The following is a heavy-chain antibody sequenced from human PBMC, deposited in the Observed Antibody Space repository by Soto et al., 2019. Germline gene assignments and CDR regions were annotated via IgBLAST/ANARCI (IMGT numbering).Heavy chain of an antibody. V-gene: IGHV1-18*01. CDR3: ARKSAVAGTHGYDY. CDR1: GYTITSYG. J-gene: IGHJ4*02. D-gene: IGHD6-19*01. Sequence: GASVKVSCKASGYTITSYGISWVRQAPGQGLEWMGWISAYNGNTNYAQKLQGRVTMTTDTSTSTAYMELRSLRSDDTAVYYCARKSAVAGTHGYDYWGQGTLVTVSS. CDR2: ISAYNGNT.